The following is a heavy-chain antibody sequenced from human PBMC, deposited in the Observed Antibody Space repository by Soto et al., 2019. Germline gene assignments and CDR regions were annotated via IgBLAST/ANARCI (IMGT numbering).Heavy chain of an antibody. J-gene: IGHJ5*02. D-gene: IGHD1-1*01. Sequence: EVQLLESGGGLVQPGGSLRLSCAASGFTFSSDAMSWVRQAPWKGLEWVSAISGSGGSTYYADSVKGRFTISRDNSRNTLFPQMHSLRADDTAVYYCAKTPHYNWNDLGWFDPWGQGTLVTVSS. V-gene: IGHV3-23*01. CDR2: ISGSGGST. CDR3: AKTPHYNWNDLGWFDP. CDR1: GFTFSSDA.